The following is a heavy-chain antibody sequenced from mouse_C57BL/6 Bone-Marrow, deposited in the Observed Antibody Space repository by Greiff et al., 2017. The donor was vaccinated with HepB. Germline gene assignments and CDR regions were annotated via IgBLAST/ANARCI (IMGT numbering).Heavy chain of an antibody. CDR1: GYTFTSYW. Sequence: QVQLQQPGAELVMPGASVKLSCKASGYTFTSYWMHWVKQRPGQGLEWIGEIDPSDSYTNYNQKFKDKSTLTVDKSSSTAYMQLSSLTSEDSAVYYCARAHYYYGSSRWYFDVWGTGTTVTVSS. V-gene: IGHV1-69*01. CDR2: IDPSDSYT. CDR3: ARAHYYYGSSRWYFDV. J-gene: IGHJ1*03. D-gene: IGHD1-1*01.